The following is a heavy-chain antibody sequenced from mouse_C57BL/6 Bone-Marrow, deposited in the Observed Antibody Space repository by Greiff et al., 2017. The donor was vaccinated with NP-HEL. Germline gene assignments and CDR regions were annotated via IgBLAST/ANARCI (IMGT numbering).Heavy chain of an antibody. V-gene: IGHV5-17*01. CDR1: GFTFSDYG. CDR3: ARYDYDEIWFAY. CDR2: ISSGSSTI. J-gene: IGHJ3*01. Sequence: EVHLVESGGGLVKPGGSLKLSCAASGFTFSDYGMHWVRQAPEKGLEWVAYISSGSSTIYYADTVKGRFTISRDNAKNTLFLQMTSLRSEDTAMYYCARYDYDEIWFAYWGQGTLVTVSA. D-gene: IGHD2-4*01.